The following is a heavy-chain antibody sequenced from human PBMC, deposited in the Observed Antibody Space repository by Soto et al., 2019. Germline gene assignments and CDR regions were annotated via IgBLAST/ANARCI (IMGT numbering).Heavy chain of an antibody. CDR1: GFTLSSYC. D-gene: IGHD3-22*01. CDR3: AKDFQITMIVVVRGAFDI. CDR2: ISYDGSNK. J-gene: IGHJ3*02. Sequence: GRSLRLSCAASGFTLSSYCMHWDRQAPGKGLEWVAVISYDGSNKYYADSVKGRFTISRDNSKNTLYLQMNSLRAEDTAVYYCAKDFQITMIVVVRGAFDIWGQGTMVTVSS. V-gene: IGHV3-30*18.